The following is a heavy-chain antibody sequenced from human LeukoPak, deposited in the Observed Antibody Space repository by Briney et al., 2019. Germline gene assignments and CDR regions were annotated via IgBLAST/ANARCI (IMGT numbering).Heavy chain of an antibody. V-gene: IGHV3-33*06. Sequence: GGSLRLSCAASGFTSRNYGMHWVRQAPGRGLECVAVIWFDGNHQYYADSVKGRFTISRDNSNNTLYLQMNRLRVEDTAVYYCAKGPTQILRFLRDGKTYYMDVWGKGTSVLVSS. J-gene: IGHJ6*03. D-gene: IGHD3-3*01. CDR2: IWFDGNHQ. CDR1: GFTSRNYG. CDR3: AKGPTQILRFLRDGKTYYMDV.